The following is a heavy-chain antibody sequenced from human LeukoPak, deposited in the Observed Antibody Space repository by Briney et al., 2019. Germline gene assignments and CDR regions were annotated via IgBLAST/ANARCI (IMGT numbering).Heavy chain of an antibody. V-gene: IGHV3-23*01. D-gene: IGHD3-3*01. CDR2: ISGSGGST. CDR1: GFTFSDYT. Sequence: GGSLRLSCAASGFTFSDYTMNWVRQAPGKGLEWVSAISGSGGSTYYADSVKGRFTISRDNSKNTLYLQMNSLRAEDTAVYYCAKAKYYDFWSGTDYWGQGTLVTVSS. CDR3: AKAKYYDFWSGTDY. J-gene: IGHJ4*02.